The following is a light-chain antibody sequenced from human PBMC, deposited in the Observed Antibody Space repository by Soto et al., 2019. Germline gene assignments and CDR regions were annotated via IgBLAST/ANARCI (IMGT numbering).Light chain of an antibody. CDR2: AAS. J-gene: IGKJ1*01. CDR1: QSVSSSY. CDR3: QQYGRT. Sequence: EIVLTQSPGTLSLYPGERATLSCRASQSVSSSYLAWYQQKPGQAPRLLIYAASTRATDIPDRFSGSGSGTDFTLTISRLEPEDFAVYYCQQYGRTFGQGTKVDIK. V-gene: IGKV3-20*01.